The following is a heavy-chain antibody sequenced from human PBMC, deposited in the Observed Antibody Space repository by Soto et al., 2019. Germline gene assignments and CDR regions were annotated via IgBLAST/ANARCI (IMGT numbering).Heavy chain of an antibody. D-gene: IGHD3-3*01. CDR1: GYRFTRYW. CDR3: ARLTYYDFWSGYWSYFDY. CDR2: IYPGDSDT. Sequence: RGESLTVDCKGWGYRFTRYWIGWVLQMPGKGVEWMGIIYPGDSDTRDSPSFQGQVTSSADKSISTAYLQWSRLKASDTAMYYCARLTYYDFWSGYWSYFDYWGQGTMVTGSS. V-gene: IGHV5-51*01. J-gene: IGHJ4*02.